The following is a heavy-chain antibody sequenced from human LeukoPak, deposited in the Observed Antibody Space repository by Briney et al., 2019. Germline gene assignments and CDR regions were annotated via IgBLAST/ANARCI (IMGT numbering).Heavy chain of an antibody. Sequence: ASVKVSCKASGYTFTSYAMNWVRQAPGQGLEWMGWINTNTGNPTYAQGFTGRFVFSLDTSVSTAYLQISSLKAEDTAVYYCATPKEYYDILTGYPRNYYYYYYMDVWGKGTTVTVSS. CDR2: INTNTGNP. CDR3: ATPKEYYDILTGYPRNYYYYYYMDV. J-gene: IGHJ6*03. V-gene: IGHV7-4-1*02. D-gene: IGHD3-9*01. CDR1: GYTFTSYA.